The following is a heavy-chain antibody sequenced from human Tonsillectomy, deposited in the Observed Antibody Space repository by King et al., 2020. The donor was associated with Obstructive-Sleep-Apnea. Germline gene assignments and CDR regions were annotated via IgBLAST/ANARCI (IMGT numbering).Heavy chain of an antibody. Sequence: VQLQESGPGLVKPSETLSLTCTVSGDSISRYYWSWIRQPPGKGLEWIGFIYYSGSTNYNPSLKSRVTISVDTSKNQFSLKLSSVTAADTAVYYCARHLVNYYYYGMDVWGQGTTVTVSS. D-gene: IGHD2-21*01. J-gene: IGHJ6*02. CDR1: GDSISRYY. CDR3: ARHLVNYYYYGMDV. CDR2: IYYSGST. V-gene: IGHV4-59*08.